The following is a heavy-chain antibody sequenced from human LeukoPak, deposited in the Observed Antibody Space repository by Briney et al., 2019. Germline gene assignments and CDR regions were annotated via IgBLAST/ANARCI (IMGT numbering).Heavy chain of an antibody. Sequence: GGSLRLSCAASGFTFSSYAMSWVRQAPGKGLEWVSVISGSGGSTYYADSVKGRFTISRDNSKNTLYLQMNSLRAEDTAVYYCAKEHDLTAYYYDGETWGFDYWGQGTLVTVSS. V-gene: IGHV3-23*01. D-gene: IGHD3-22*01. CDR3: AKEHDLTAYYYDGETWGFDY. J-gene: IGHJ4*02. CDR1: GFTFSSYA. CDR2: ISGSGGST.